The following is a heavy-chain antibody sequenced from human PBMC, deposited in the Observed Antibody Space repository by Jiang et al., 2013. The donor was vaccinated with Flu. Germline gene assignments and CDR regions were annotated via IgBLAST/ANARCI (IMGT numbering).Heavy chain of an antibody. Sequence: VQLLESGGGLVQPGGSLRLSCAASGFTFNKHAMNWVRQAPGKRLEWVSSIIGSGANIYYADSVKGRFTISRDNSKNSLSLQMNSLRAEDTAVYYCAKGALGSCSGAICYQFDSWGQGTLVTVSS. CDR1: GFTFNKHA. CDR2: IIGSGANI. D-gene: IGHD2-15*01. CDR3: AKGALGSCSGAICYQFDS. J-gene: IGHJ4*02. V-gene: IGHV3-23*01.